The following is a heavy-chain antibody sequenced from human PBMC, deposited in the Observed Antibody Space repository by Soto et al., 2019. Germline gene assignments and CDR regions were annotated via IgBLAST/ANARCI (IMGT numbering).Heavy chain of an antibody. CDR1: GGTFRNYP. CDR3: ARGPVVVLTYFEC. CDR2: IIPITDIA. J-gene: IGHJ4*02. D-gene: IGHD2-15*01. Sequence: QVQLVQSGTEVKKPGSSVKVSCKASGGTFRNYPINWVRQAPGQGLEWMGSIIPITDIADYAQNFQARLTMSADKCMSTAYMELSSLTYDDTAMYCCARGPVVVLTYFECWGQGTLVTVSS. V-gene: IGHV1-69*02.